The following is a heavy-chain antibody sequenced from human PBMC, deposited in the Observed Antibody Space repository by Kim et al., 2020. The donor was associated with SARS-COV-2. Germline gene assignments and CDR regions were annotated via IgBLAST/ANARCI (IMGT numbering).Heavy chain of an antibody. D-gene: IGHD1-26*01. CDR3: ARVYFNYYYGMDV. Sequence: LETLSLTCTVSGGSISSYYWSWIRQPPGKGLEWIGYIYYSGSTNYNPSLKSRVTISVDTSKNQFSLKLSSVTAADTAVYYCARVYFNYYYGMDVWGQGTTVTVSS. CDR1: GGSISSYY. V-gene: IGHV4-59*13. CDR2: IYYSGST. J-gene: IGHJ6*02.